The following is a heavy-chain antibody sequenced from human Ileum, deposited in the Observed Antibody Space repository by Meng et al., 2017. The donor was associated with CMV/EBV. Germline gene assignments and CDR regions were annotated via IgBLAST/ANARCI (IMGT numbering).Heavy chain of an antibody. CDR1: GYTFNGYY. CDR2: VDPNSGGT. CDR3: ARKMGVYYFDY. J-gene: IGHJ4*02. D-gene: IGHD2-8*02. Sequence: VQSVSDGESPWASMKGACNASGYTFNGYYMHWVRPAPGQGLEWMGWVDPNSGGTNYAQKFQGRVTMTRDTSINPAYMELSRLRSDDTAVYYCARKMGVYYFDYWGQGTLVTVSS. V-gene: IGHV1-2*02.